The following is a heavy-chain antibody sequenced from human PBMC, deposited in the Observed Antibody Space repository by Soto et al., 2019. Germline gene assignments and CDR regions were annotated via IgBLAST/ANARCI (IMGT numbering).Heavy chain of an antibody. D-gene: IGHD4-17*01. CDR3: ARLSGDYGYYYGMDV. V-gene: IGHV5-51*01. CDR1: GYSFTSYW. CDR2: IYPGDSDT. J-gene: IGHJ6*02. Sequence: CESLKISCKGSGYSFTSYWIGGVRQIRGKGLEWMGIIYPGDSDTRYSPSFQGQVTISADKSISTAYLQWSSLKASDTAMYYCARLSGDYGYYYGMDVWGQGTTVTVSS.